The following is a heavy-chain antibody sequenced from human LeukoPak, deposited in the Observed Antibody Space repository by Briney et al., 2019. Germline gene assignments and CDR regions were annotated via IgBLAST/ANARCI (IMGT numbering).Heavy chain of an antibody. CDR3: AREYSYGSLYYFDY. CDR2: ISSSSSYI. J-gene: IGHJ4*02. Sequence: GGSLRLSCAASGFTFSSYSMNWVRQAPGKGLEWVSAISSSSSYIYYADSVKGRFTITRDNAKNSLYLQMNSLRAEDTAAYYCAREYSYGSLYYFDYWGQGTLVTVSS. D-gene: IGHD5-18*01. V-gene: IGHV3-21*01. CDR1: GFTFSSYS.